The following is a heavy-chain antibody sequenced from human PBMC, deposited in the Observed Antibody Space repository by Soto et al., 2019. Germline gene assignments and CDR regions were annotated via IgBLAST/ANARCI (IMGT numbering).Heavy chain of an antibody. CDR1: GGSISSSSYY. CDR2: LYYSGST. V-gene: IGHV4-39*01. Sequence: QLQLQESGPGLVKPSETLSLTCTVSGGSISSSSYYWGWIRQPPGKGLEWIGSLYYSGSTYYNPSLKSRVTISVHTSQNQFSLTLSSVTAADTAVYYCVGSGYSPFDYWGQGTLVTVSS. J-gene: IGHJ4*02. D-gene: IGHD3-22*01. CDR3: VGSGYSPFDY.